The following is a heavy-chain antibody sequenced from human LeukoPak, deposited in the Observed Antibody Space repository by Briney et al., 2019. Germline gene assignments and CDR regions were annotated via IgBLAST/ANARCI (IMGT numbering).Heavy chain of an antibody. CDR1: LFTFSSYE. V-gene: IGHV3-48*03. J-gene: IGHJ4*02. Sequence: GWSLRLSCAASLFTFSSYESNWVRQAPGKGLEWVSYISSSGSTIYYADSVKGRFTISRDNPQNTLHLQMNSLGAEDTAVKYCARGRVHGGNAFDYWGEGTLVTVSS. CDR2: ISSSGSTI. D-gene: IGHD4-23*01. CDR3: ARGRVHGGNAFDY.